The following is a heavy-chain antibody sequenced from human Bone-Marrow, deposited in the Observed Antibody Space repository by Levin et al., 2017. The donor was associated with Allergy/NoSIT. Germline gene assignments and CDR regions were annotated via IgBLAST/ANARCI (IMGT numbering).Heavy chain of an antibody. CDR1: GFTFSSYS. V-gene: IGHV3-21*01. CDR2: ISSSSSYI. D-gene: IGHD4-11*01. CDR3: ARAPGYSNNRGWFDP. J-gene: IGHJ5*02. Sequence: TGGSLRLSCAASGFTFSSYSMNWVRQAPGKGLEWVSSISSSSSYIYYADSVKGRFTISRDNAKNSLYLQMNSLRAEDTAVYYCARAPGYSNNRGWFDPWGQGTLVTVSS.